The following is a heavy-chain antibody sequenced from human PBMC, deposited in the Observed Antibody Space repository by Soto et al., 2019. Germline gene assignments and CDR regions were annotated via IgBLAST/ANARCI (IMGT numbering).Heavy chain of an antibody. CDR1: GFTFSSYS. Sequence: GGSLRLSCAASGFTFSSYSMNWVRQAPGKGLEWVSYISSSSSTIYYADSVKGRFTISRDNAKNSLYLQMNSLRDEDTAVYYCAREGCSGGSCYSPRNFDYWGQGTLVTVSS. V-gene: IGHV3-48*02. D-gene: IGHD2-15*01. J-gene: IGHJ4*02. CDR3: AREGCSGGSCYSPRNFDY. CDR2: ISSSSSTI.